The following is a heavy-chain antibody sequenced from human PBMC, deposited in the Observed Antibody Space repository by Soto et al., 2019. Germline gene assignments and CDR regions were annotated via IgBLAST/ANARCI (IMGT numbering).Heavy chain of an antibody. CDR3: ARGLGAWKFDY. CDR1: GFTFSSHA. J-gene: IGHJ4*02. Sequence: GGSLRLSCAASGFTFSSHAMHWVRQAPGKGVEWVAFISYEGSNQHYADSVKGRFTISRDNSENTLYLQMNSLRGEDTAMYYCARGLGAWKFDYWGQGTLVTVSS. V-gene: IGHV3-30-3*01. CDR2: ISYEGSNQ. D-gene: IGHD1-1*01.